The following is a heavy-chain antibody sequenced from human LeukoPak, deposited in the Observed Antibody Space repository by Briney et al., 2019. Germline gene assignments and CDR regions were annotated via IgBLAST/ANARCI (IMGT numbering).Heavy chain of an antibody. J-gene: IGHJ4*02. D-gene: IGHD1-26*01. CDR3: ASGVGATIVPTFDY. Sequence: ASVKVSCKASGYTFTGYYKHWVRQAPGQGLEWMGRINPNSGGANYAQKFQGRVTMTRDTSISTAYMELSRLRSDDTAVYYCASGVGATIVPTFDYWGQGTLVTVSS. V-gene: IGHV1-2*06. CDR1: GYTFTGYY. CDR2: INPNSGGA.